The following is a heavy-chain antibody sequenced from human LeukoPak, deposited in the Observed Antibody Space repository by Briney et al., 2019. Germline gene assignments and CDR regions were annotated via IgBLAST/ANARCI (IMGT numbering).Heavy chain of an antibody. V-gene: IGHV3-74*01. J-gene: IGHJ6*02. CDR3: SRDSLSSCGGDCYSGLDV. Sequence: GGSLRLSCAASGFTFSNYWMHWVRQAPGEALMWVSRIKSDGSSTTYAASVKGRFTISRDNAKNSLYLQRNSLRAEDTAVYYCSRDSLSSCGGDCYSGLDVWGQGTRVPVSS. CDR2: IKSDGSST. CDR1: GFTFSNYW. D-gene: IGHD2-21*02.